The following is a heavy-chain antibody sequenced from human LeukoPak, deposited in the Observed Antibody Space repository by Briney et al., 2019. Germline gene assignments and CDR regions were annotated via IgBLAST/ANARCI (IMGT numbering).Heavy chain of an antibody. D-gene: IGHD3-3*01. CDR1: GGSISSGAYY. Sequence: SETLSLTCTVSGGSISSGAYYWSWIRQHPGMGLEWIAYIYYSGSTYYNPSLKSRVTVSMDTSKNQFSLKLSSVTAADTAVYYCARRITIFGVAPPGSWFDPWGQGTLVTVSS. J-gene: IGHJ5*02. CDR3: ARRITIFGVAPPGSWFDP. V-gene: IGHV4-31*03. CDR2: IYYSGST.